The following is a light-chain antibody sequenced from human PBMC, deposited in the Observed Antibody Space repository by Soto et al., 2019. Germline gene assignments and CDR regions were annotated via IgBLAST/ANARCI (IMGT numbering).Light chain of an antibody. J-gene: IGKJ2*01. V-gene: IGKV3-15*01. Sequence: EIVMTQSPATLSVSPGERATLSCRASQSVGTDLAWYQQKPGQGPRLLIYGASTRFSGVPARFSGSGSGTDFTLTTDSLQSEDFAIYYCQQYVNWPPRHTFGQGTKLEF. CDR2: GAS. CDR3: QQYVNWPPRHT. CDR1: QSVGTD.